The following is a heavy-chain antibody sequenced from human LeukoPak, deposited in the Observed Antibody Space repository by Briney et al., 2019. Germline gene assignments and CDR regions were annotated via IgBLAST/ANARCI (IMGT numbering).Heavy chain of an antibody. CDR1: GFTFSSYA. CDR3: ARGDSVVVPAAIGGEGAFDI. J-gene: IGHJ3*02. CDR2: ISSNGGST. Sequence: PGGSLRLSCAASGFTFSSYAMHWVRQAPGKGLEYVTAISSNGGSTYYANSVKGRFTIYRDNSKNTLYLQMGSLIAEDMAVYYCARGDSVVVPAAIGGEGAFDIWGQGTMVTVSS. D-gene: IGHD2-2*01. V-gene: IGHV3-64*01.